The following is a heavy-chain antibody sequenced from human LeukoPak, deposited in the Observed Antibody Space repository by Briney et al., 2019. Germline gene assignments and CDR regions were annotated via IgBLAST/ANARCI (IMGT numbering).Heavy chain of an antibody. V-gene: IGHV4-30-4*08. CDR1: SGSISSGDYY. CDR2: IYYSGST. Sequence: SQTLSLTCTVSSGSISSGDYYWSWIRQPPGKGLEWIGYIYYSGSTYYNPSLKSRVTISVDTSKNQFFLKLSSVTAADTAVYYCARGYDFWSGYYQNWFDPWGQGTLVTVSS. CDR3: ARGYDFWSGYYQNWFDP. D-gene: IGHD3-3*01. J-gene: IGHJ5*02.